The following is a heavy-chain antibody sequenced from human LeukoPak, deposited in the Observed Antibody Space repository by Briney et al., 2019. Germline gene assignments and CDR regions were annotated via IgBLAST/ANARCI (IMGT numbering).Heavy chain of an antibody. J-gene: IGHJ4*02. CDR2: INWNGASK. CDR3: SRLGSYYSSGYKDY. V-gene: IGHV3-20*04. CDR1: AFTFDDYG. D-gene: IGHD3-22*01. Sequence: GGSLTLSCAASAFTFDDYGMSWHRPAPGQGLEWVSGINWNGASKGYADSVKGRFTTSRDTAKDYLYLQMNRPNATATALYYCSRLGSYYSSGYKDYWGQGTLVTVSS.